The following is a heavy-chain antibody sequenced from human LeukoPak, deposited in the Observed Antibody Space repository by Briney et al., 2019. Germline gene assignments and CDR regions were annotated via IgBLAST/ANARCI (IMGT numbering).Heavy chain of an antibody. Sequence: TSETLSLTCTVSGAPITTYYWTWIRQPPGKGLEWIGYIYHSGSTNYNPSLKSRVTISLDTSRNQFSLRLSSVTAADTAVYFCAREYSTSSEGDYFDYWGQGSLVTVSS. V-gene: IGHV4-59*01. CDR3: AREYSTSSEGDYFDY. D-gene: IGHD6-6*01. J-gene: IGHJ4*02. CDR2: IYHSGST. CDR1: GAPITTYY.